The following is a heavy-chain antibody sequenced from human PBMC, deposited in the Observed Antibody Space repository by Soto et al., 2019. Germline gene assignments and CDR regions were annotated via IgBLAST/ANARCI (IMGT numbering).Heavy chain of an antibody. CDR1: GSTLSDYY. V-gene: IGHV3-11*06. CDR2: ISYSSSYA. CDR3: ARDLRYCSGGRCYSYYYGMDV. D-gene: IGHD2-15*01. J-gene: IGHJ6*02. Sequence: GGSLRLSCAASGSTLSDYYMSWIRQAPGKWLEWVSHISYSSSYANYADSVKGRFTIFRDNAKDSLYLQMNSLRPEDTAVYYCARDLRYCSGGRCYSYYYGMDVWGQGXTVTVPS.